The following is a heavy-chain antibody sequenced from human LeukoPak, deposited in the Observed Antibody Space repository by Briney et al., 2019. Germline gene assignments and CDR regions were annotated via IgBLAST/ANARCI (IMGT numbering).Heavy chain of an antibody. CDR3: ARARKLYYYYMDV. Sequence: PGGSLRLSCAASGFTFSTYGMHWVRQAPGKGLEWVAFIRYDGSNKYYADSVKGRFTISRDNSKNTLYLQMNSLRAEDTAVYYCARARKLYYYYMDVWGKGTTLTVSS. V-gene: IGHV3-30*02. J-gene: IGHJ6*03. CDR2: IRYDGSNK. CDR1: GFTFSTYG. D-gene: IGHD1-7*01.